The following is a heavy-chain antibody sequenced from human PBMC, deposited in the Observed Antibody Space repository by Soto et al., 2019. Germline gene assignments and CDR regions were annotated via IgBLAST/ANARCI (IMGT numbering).Heavy chain of an antibody. Sequence: IRQHPGKGLEWIGYIYYSGSTYYNPSLKSRVTISVDTSKNQFSLKLSSVTAADTAVYYCARDRTTRSLGYYYYGMDVWGQGTTVTVSS. D-gene: IGHD4-17*01. V-gene: IGHV4-31*02. CDR2: IYYSGST. CDR3: ARDRTTRSLGYYYYGMDV. J-gene: IGHJ6*02.